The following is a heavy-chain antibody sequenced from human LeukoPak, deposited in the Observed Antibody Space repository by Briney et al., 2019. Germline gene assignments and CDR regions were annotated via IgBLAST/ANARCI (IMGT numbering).Heavy chain of an antibody. V-gene: IGHV1-46*01. CDR1: GYTFTSYY. D-gene: IGHD1-7*01. Sequence: AASVKVSCKASGYTFTSYYMHWVRQAPGQGLEWMGIINPSGGSTSYAQKFQGRVTMTRDTSTSTVYMELSSLRSEDTAVYYCARAWGDWNYDAYYYYYMDVWGKGTTVTVSS. J-gene: IGHJ6*03. CDR3: ARAWGDWNYDAYYYYYMDV. CDR2: INPSGGST.